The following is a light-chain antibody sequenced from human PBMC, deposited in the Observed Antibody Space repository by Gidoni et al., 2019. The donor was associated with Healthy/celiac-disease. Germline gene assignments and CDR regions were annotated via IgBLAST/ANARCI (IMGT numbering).Light chain of an antibody. J-gene: IGKJ5*01. CDR3: QQYDNPLIT. Sequence: DIQMTQSPSSLSASVGDRVTITCQASQDISNYLNWYQQKPGKAPKLLIYDASNLETGVPSRFSGSGSGTDFTFTISSLQPEDIATYYCQQYDNPLITFGQGPRLEIK. CDR2: DAS. V-gene: IGKV1-33*01. CDR1: QDISNY.